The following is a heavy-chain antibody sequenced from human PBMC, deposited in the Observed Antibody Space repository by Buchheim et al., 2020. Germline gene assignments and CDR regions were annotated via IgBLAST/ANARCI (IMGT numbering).Heavy chain of an antibody. D-gene: IGHD3-22*01. V-gene: IGHV3-74*01. Sequence: EVQLVESGGGLVQPGGSLRLSCAASGFTFSSYWMHWVRQAPGKGLVWVSRINSDGSSTSYADSVKGRFTISRDNAKTTLYLQMNSLRAEDTAVYYCARDLGRAYYDSSGYYFGYWGQGTL. J-gene: IGHJ4*02. CDR3: ARDLGRAYYDSSGYYFGY. CDR1: GFTFSSYW. CDR2: INSDGSST.